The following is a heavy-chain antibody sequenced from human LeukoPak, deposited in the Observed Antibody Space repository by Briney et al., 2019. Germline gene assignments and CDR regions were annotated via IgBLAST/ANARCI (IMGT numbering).Heavy chain of an antibody. CDR1: GFTFDDYA. V-gene: IGHV3-9*01. J-gene: IGHJ3*02. CDR2: ISWNSGSI. D-gene: IGHD6-13*01. Sequence: GGSLRLSCAASGFTFDDYAMHWVRQAPGKGLEWVSGISWNSGSIGYADSVKGRFTISRDNAKNSLYLQMNSLRAQDTALYYCAKDLSPKLARGDAFDIWGQGTMVTVSS. CDR3: AKDLSPKLARGDAFDI.